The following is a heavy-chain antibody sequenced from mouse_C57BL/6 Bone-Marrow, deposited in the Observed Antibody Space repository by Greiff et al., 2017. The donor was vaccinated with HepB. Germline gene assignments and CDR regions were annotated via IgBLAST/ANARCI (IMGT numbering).Heavy chain of an antibody. J-gene: IGHJ2*01. D-gene: IGHD1-1*01. V-gene: IGHV1-82*01. Sequence: VQLQQSGPELVKPGASVKISCKASGYAFSSSWMNWVKQRPGKGLEWIGRIYPGDGDTNYNGKFKGKATLTADKSSSTAYMQLSSLTSEYSAVYFCARGLRLFFDYWGQGTTLTVSS. CDR1: GYAFSSSW. CDR2: IYPGDGDT. CDR3: ARGLRLFFDY.